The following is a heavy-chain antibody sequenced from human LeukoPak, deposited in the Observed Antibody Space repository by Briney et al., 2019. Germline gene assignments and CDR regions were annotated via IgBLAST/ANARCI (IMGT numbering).Heavy chain of an antibody. V-gene: IGHV4-31*03. J-gene: IGHJ4*02. CDR3: AREVLNWVLDY. D-gene: IGHD7-27*01. CDR2: IYYSGST. Sequence: SETLSLTCTVSGDSINRGGYYWSWIRQHPGKGLEWIGNIYYSGSTYYNPSLKSRVTISVDTSMNQFSLKLHSVTAADMAVYYCAREVLNWVLDYWGQGTLVIVSS. CDR1: GDSINRGGYY.